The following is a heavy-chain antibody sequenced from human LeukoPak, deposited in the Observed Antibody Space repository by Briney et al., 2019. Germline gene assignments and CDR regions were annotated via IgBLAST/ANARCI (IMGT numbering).Heavy chain of an antibody. V-gene: IGHV3-23*01. Sequence: GGSLRLSCAGSGFTFSNYAMSWVRQAPGKGLEWVSGIYVSAGSAYYADSVKGRFTISRDNSKNTLYLQMNSLRAEDTAVYYCAKDYSSAYWGQGTLVTVSS. CDR3: AKDYSSAY. J-gene: IGHJ4*02. D-gene: IGHD3-22*01. CDR1: GFTFSNYA. CDR2: IYVSAGSA.